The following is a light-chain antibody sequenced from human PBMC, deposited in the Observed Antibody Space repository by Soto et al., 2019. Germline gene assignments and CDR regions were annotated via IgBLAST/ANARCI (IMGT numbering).Light chain of an antibody. CDR2: GAS. CDR3: QQYNNWPL. CDR1: QSVSSN. J-gene: IGKJ3*01. Sequence: EIVMKQSPATLSVAPGERATLSCRASQSVSSNLAWYQQKPGQAPRLLIYGASTRATGIPARFSGSVSGTEFTLTISSLQSEDFAVYYCQQYNNWPLFGPGTKVDIK. V-gene: IGKV3-15*01.